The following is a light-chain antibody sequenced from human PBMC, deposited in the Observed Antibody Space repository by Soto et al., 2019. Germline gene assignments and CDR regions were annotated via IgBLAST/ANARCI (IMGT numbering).Light chain of an antibody. V-gene: IGLV2-14*01. J-gene: IGLJ2*01. CDR3: SSYTGSSTVV. Sequence: QSVLTQPASVSGSPGQSITISCTGTRGDVGGYNYVSWYQQYPGKVPKLMIYEVSNRPSGVSDRFSGSKSGNTASLTISGLQAEDEGDYYCSSYTGSSTVVFGGGTKLTVL. CDR2: EVS. CDR1: RGDVGGYNY.